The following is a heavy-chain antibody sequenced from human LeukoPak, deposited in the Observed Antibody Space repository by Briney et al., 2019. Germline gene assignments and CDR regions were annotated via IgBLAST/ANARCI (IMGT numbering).Heavy chain of an antibody. J-gene: IGHJ3*02. CDR1: GDSITSISSSSYY. CDR2: LYHSGST. Sequence: SETLSLTCTVSGDSITSISSSSYYWGWIRQPPGKGLEWIGSLYHSGSTYYNPSLKSRVTVSVDTYKNQLSLKLSSVTAADTAVYYCARGEMATIEDAFDIWGQGTMVTVSS. V-gene: IGHV4-39*07. CDR3: ARGEMATIEDAFDI. D-gene: IGHD5-24*01.